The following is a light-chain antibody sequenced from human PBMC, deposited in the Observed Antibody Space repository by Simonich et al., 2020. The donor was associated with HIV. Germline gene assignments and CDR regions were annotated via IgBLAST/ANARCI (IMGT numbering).Light chain of an antibody. V-gene: IGKV1-12*01. J-gene: IGKJ2*01. CDR3: QQSYSTPQT. CDR2: DAS. CDR1: QGISSL. Sequence: DIQITQSLSSVSASVGDRVTISCRESQGISSLLDWYQQKPGKAPKLLIYDASNLETGVPSRFSGSGSGTEFTLTISSLQPEDFATYYCQQSYSTPQTFGQGTKLEIK.